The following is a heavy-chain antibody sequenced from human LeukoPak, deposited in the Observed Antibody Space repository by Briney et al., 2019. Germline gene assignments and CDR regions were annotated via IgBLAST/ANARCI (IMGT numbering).Heavy chain of an antibody. J-gene: IGHJ4*02. V-gene: IGHV3-53*01. CDR3: ARAPEVPAAGTFYFDY. D-gene: IGHD6-13*01. Sequence: GGSLRLSCAASGFTVSSNYMSWVRQAPGKGLEWVSVIYSGGSTFYADSVKGRFTIPRDNSKNTLYLQMNSLRAEDTAVYYCARAPEVPAAGTFYFDYWGQGTLVTVSS. CDR2: IYSGGST. CDR1: GFTVSSNY.